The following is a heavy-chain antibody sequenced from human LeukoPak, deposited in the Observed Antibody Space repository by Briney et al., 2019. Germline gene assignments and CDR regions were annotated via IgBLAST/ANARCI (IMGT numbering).Heavy chain of an antibody. CDR3: ARDQGANYGPGSSEPYYYYYGMDV. CDR2: IYYSGCT. D-gene: IGHD3-10*01. Sequence: SETLSLTRTFCVGSHSRYYWSWIRPPPGRGLEGVGYIYYSGCTNYNPYLKSRVTISVDTSKNQFSLKLSSVTAADTAVYYCARDQGANYGPGSSEPYYYYYGMDVWGQGTTVTVSS. V-gene: IGHV4-59*01. J-gene: IGHJ6*02. CDR1: VGSHSRYY.